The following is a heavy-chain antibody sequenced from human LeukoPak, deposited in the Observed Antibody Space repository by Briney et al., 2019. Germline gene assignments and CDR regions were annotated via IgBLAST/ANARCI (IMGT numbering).Heavy chain of an antibody. CDR1: GYSFTSYD. Sequence: ASVKVPCKASGYSFTSYDLSWVRQATGQGLEWMGWMNPNSGNTGYAQKFQGRVTMTRDTSISTAYMELTSLTSEDTAIYYCARGLAVAGTGYWGQGTLVTVSS. V-gene: IGHV1-8*01. CDR2: MNPNSGNT. D-gene: IGHD6-19*01. CDR3: ARGLAVAGTGY. J-gene: IGHJ4*02.